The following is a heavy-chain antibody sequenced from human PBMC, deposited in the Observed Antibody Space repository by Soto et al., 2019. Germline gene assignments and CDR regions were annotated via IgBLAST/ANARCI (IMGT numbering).Heavy chain of an antibody. J-gene: IGHJ6*02. V-gene: IGHV1-18*04. CDR1: GYTFTNYG. D-gene: IGHD3-22*01. CDR2: ISGYNGNT. Sequence: QVQLVESGAEVKKPGASVKVSCKASGYTFTNYGISWVRQAPGQGLEWMGWISGYNGNTKYAQTCQGRVTMTTDTPTNTAYIELRSLRSDATAVYYGAGDREYYYDSSGNYYYHYGMDVWCQRTTFTVS. CDR3: AGDREYYYDSSGNYYYHYGMDV.